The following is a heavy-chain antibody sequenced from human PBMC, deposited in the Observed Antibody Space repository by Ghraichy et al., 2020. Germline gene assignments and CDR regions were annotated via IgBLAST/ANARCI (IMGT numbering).Heavy chain of an antibody. CDR1: GFTFSGYN. V-gene: IGHV3-30-3*01. Sequence: GGSLRLSCAASGFTFSGYNMPWVRQAPGKGLEWVAEISDAGSNQYSVDSVKGRFTISRDNSKSTLYLQMNNLRLEDTAVYYCARATREWLGRFYGVDVWGQGTTVIVS. CDR2: ISDAGSNQ. J-gene: IGHJ6*02. CDR3: ARATREWLGRFYGVDV. D-gene: IGHD6-19*01.